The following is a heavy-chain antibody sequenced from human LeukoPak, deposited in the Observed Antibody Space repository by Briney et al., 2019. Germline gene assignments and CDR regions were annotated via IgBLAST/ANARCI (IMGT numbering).Heavy chain of an antibody. D-gene: IGHD3-10*01. CDR3: ARDRPSLLWFGELSGWFDP. CDR1: GFTFSSYW. V-gene: IGHV3-74*01. CDR2: INSDGSST. J-gene: IGHJ5*02. Sequence: PGGSLRLSCAASGFTFSSYWMHWVRQAPGKGLVWVSRINSDGSSTSYADSVKGRFTISRDNAKNTLYLQMNSLRAEETAVYYCARDRPSLLWFGELSGWFDPWGQGTLVTVSS.